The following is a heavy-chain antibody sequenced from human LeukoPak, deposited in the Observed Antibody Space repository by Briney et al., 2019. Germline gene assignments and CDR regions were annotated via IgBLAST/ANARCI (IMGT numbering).Heavy chain of an antibody. Sequence: GGSLRLSCAASGFTFSSYAMGWVRQAPGKGLEWVSAISGSGGSTYYADSVKGRFTISRDNSKNTLYLQMNSLRAEDTAVYYCAKGYCSSTSCYSRFDPWGQGTLVTVSS. V-gene: IGHV3-23*01. D-gene: IGHD2-2*02. CDR1: GFTFSSYA. CDR2: ISGSGGST. J-gene: IGHJ5*02. CDR3: AKGYCSSTSCYSRFDP.